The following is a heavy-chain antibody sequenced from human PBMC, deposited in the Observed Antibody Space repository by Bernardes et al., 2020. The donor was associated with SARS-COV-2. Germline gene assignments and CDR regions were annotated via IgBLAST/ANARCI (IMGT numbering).Heavy chain of an antibody. V-gene: IGHV3-73*01. CDR2: IKTKPNNYAT. J-gene: IGHJ4*02. D-gene: IGHD2-21*01. CDR3: TRLQSGDDYLDN. Sequence: GGSLRLSCAASGFTFSGSAVHWVRQASGRGLEWVARIKTKPNNYATEYAASVKGRFTISRDDSKNTAYLQMNSLRTEDTAVYFCTRLQSGDDYLDNWGQGTLVTVSS. CDR1: GFTFSGSA.